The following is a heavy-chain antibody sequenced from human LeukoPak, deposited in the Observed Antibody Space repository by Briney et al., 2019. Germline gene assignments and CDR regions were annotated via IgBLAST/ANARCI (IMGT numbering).Heavy chain of an antibody. CDR1: GGSVSSGSYY. J-gene: IGHJ6*02. CDR2: IYYSGST. D-gene: IGHD6-19*01. V-gene: IGHV4-61*01. Sequence: SETLSLTCTVSGGSVSSGSYYWSWIRQPPGKGLEWIGYIYYSGSTNYNPSLKSRVTISVDTSKNQFSLKLNSVTAADTAVYYCARAPGYSSTTFYYYYGLDVWGQGTTVTVSS. CDR3: ARAPGYSSTTFYYYYGLDV.